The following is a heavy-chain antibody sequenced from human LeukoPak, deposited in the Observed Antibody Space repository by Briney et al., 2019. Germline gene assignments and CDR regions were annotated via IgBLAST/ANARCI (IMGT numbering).Heavy chain of an antibody. V-gene: IGHV3-15*01. J-gene: IGHJ4*02. CDR2: IKSKISGGTT. CDR1: GFIFSNAW. Sequence: GGSLRLSCAASGFIFSNAWINWVRQAPGKGLEWVGRIKSKISGGTTDYAAPVKGRFTISRDDSKNTLYLQMNSLKTEDTAVYYCTTDGSGSSVFEYWGQGTLVTVSS. D-gene: IGHD3-10*01. CDR3: TTDGSGSSVFEY.